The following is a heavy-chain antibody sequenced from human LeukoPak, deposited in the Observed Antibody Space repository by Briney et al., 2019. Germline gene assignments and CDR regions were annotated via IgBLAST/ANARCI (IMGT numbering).Heavy chain of an antibody. J-gene: IGHJ6*02. CDR2: IYYSGST. V-gene: IGHV4-59*01. Sequence: SETLSLTCTVSGGSISSYYWSWIRQPPGKGLEWIGYIYYSGSTSYNPSLKSRVTISVDTSKNQFSLKLSSVTAADTAVYYCARNTYYDFWSGYPAYYYYGMDVWGQGTTVTVSS. CDR3: ARNTYYDFWSGYPAYYYYGMDV. CDR1: GGSISSYY. D-gene: IGHD3-3*01.